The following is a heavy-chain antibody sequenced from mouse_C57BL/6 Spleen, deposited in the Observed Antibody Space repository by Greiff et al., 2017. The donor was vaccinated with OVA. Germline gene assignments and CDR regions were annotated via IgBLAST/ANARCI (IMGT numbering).Heavy chain of an antibody. Sequence: EVKVVESGPELVKPGASVKISCKASGYSFTDYNMNWVKQSNGKSLEWIGVINPNYGTTSYNQKFKGKATLTVDQSSSTAYMQLNSLTSEDSAVYYCARQAAQAPFDYWGQGTTLTVSS. V-gene: IGHV1-39*01. CDR3: ARQAAQAPFDY. CDR1: GYSFTDYN. CDR2: INPNYGTT. J-gene: IGHJ2*01. D-gene: IGHD3-2*02.